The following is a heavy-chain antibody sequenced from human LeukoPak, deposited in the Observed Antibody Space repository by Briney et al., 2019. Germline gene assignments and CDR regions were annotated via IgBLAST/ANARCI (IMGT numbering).Heavy chain of an antibody. CDR1: GGSISSSSYY. J-gene: IGHJ4*02. CDR2: IYYSGST. Sequence: PSETLSLTCTVSGGSISSSSYYWGWIRQPPGKGLEWIGSIYYSGSTYYNPSLKSRVTISVDTSKNQFSLKLSSVTAADTAVYYCATLWGGQQLANYWGQGTLVTVSS. D-gene: IGHD6-13*01. CDR3: ATLWGGQQLANY. V-gene: IGHV4-39*01.